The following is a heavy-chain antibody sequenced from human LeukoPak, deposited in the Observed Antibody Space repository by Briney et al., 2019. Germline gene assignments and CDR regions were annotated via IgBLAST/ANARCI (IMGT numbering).Heavy chain of an antibody. V-gene: IGHV3-48*03. CDR2: ISSGGSAI. D-gene: IGHD2-2*03. Sequence: PGGSLRLSCAASGFTFSTYEMSWVRQAPGKGLEFVLYISSGGSAIYYADSVKGRYTISRDNAKNSLYLQMNSLRAEDTAVYYCARGYRSTTSCLLDYWGQGTLVTVSS. J-gene: IGHJ4*02. CDR3: ARGYRSTTSCLLDY. CDR1: GFTFSTYE.